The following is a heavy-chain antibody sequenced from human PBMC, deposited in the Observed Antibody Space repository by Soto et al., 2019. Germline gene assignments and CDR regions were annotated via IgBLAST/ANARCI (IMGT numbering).Heavy chain of an antibody. CDR2: ISGSGGST. CDR3: AKSNYDFWSGYFGGPAYFDY. V-gene: IGHV3-23*01. CDR1: GFTFSSYA. D-gene: IGHD3-3*01. J-gene: IGHJ4*02. Sequence: QPVGSLRLSCAASGFTFSSYAMSWVRQAPGKGLEWVSAISGSGGSTYYADSVKGRFTISRDNPKNTLYLQMNSLRAEDTAVYYCAKSNYDFWSGYFGGPAYFDYWGQGTLVTVSS.